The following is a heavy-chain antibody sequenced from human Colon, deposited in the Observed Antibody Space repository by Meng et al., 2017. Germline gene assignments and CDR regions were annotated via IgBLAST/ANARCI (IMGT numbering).Heavy chain of an antibody. J-gene: IGHJ4*02. V-gene: IGHV4-4*02. CDR3: ARGGDWGFDY. CDR2: VFHTGGT. CDR1: GASITTRNW. D-gene: IGHD3-16*01. Sequence: HVRLQESGPGLVKPAETLSLTCAVSGASITTRNWWNWVRPAPGKGLAWIGDVFHTGGTSYNPSLESRLTISVDRSKNQFYLNLRSVTAADTATYYCARGGDWGFDYWGPGTLVTVSS.